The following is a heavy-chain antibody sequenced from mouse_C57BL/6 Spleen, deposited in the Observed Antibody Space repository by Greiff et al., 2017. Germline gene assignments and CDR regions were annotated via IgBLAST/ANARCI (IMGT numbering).Heavy chain of an antibody. D-gene: IGHD2-4*01. CDR1: GYTFTSYW. CDR2: IDPSDSYT. Sequence: QVHLQQPGAELVKPGASVKLSCKASGYTFTSYWMQWVKQRPGQGLEWIGEIDPSDSYTNYNQKFKGKATLTVDTSSSTAYMQLSSLTSEDSAVYYCARRGTMIKGWFAYWGQGTLVTVSA. V-gene: IGHV1-50*01. CDR3: ARRGTMIKGWFAY. J-gene: IGHJ3*01.